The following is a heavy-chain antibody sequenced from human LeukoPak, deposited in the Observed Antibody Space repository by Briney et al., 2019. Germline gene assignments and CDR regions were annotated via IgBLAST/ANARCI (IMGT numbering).Heavy chain of an antibody. V-gene: IGHV3-30*18. Sequence: GGSLRLSCAASGFTFSSYGMHWVRRAPGKGLEWVAVISYDGSNKYYADSVKGRFTISRDNSKNTLYLQMNSLRAEDTAVYYCAKGIDYMEWYGSGSYPGWFDPWGQGTLVTVSS. J-gene: IGHJ5*02. CDR1: GFTFSSYG. D-gene: IGHD3-10*01. CDR2: ISYDGSNK. CDR3: AKGIDYMEWYGSGSYPGWFDP.